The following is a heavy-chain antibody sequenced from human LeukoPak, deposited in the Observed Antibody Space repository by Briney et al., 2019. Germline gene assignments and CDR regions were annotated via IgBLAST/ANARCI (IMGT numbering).Heavy chain of an antibody. V-gene: IGHV4-39*01. J-gene: IGHJ4*02. D-gene: IGHD2-2*03. CDR2: IYYSGST. Sequence: PSETLSLTCTVSGGSISSSSYYWGWIRQPPGKGLERIGSIYYSGSTYYNPSLKSRVTISVDTPKNQFSLKLSSVTAADTAVYYCARQGMDGETDQYYFDYWGQGTLVTVSS. CDR1: GGSISSSSYY. CDR3: ARQGMDGETDQYYFDY.